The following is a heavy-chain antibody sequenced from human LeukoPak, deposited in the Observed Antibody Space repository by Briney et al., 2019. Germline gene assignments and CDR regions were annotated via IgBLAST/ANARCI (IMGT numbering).Heavy chain of an antibody. CDR3: AGGGNNSWGYMDV. V-gene: IGHV1-18*01. Sequence: ASVKVSCKASGYALTYYGMSWVRQAPGQGLEWMGWINAYNGNTNYAQRLQGRLTMTRDTSTTTAYMELRSLRSDDTAVYYCAGGGNNSWGYMDVGGEGTTVTVSS. J-gene: IGHJ6*03. CDR2: INAYNGNT. D-gene: IGHD4-23*01. CDR1: GYALTYYG.